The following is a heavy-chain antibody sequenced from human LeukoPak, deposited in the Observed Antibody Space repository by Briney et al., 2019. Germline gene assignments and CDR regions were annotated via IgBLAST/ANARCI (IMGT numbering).Heavy chain of an antibody. J-gene: IGHJ5*02. CDR3: ARLAYGSGSYYGDNWFDP. CDR1: GGSISSYY. CDR2: IYYSGST. Sequence: SETLSLTCTVSGGSISSYYWSWIRQPPGKGLEWIGDIYYSGSTNYNPSLKSRVTISVDTSKNQFSLKLSSVTAADTAAYYCARLAYGSGSYYGDNWFDPWGQGTLVIVSS. D-gene: IGHD3-10*01. V-gene: IGHV4-59*01.